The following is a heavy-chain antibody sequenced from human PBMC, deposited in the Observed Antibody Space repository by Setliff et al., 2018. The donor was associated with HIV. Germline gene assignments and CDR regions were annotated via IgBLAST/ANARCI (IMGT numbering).Heavy chain of an antibody. D-gene: IGHD1-1*01. V-gene: IGHV1-46*01. CDR1: GYTFTSYY. J-gene: IGHJ4*02. CDR3: AREAPDDHFDH. CDR2: INPSGGSA. Sequence: ASVKVSCKASGYTFTSYYMHWVRQAPGQGLEWMGIINPSGGSASYAQKYQGRVTMTRETSTSTVYMELSSLRSEDTAVYYCAREAPDDHFDHWGQGTLVTVSS.